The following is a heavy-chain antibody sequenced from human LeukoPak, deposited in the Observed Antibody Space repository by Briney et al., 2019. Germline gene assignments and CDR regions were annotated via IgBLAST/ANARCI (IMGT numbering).Heavy chain of an antibody. CDR1: GGSISDYY. Sequence: SETLSLTCTVFGGSISDYYLAWIRQPAGKALEWIGRINTSGTTRYNPSLQSRVTLSMDSSNSQFSLHLTSVTAADTAVYYCARGLSHVYDFNWFDPWGQGILVTVSS. V-gene: IGHV4-4*07. D-gene: IGHD2/OR15-2a*01. CDR3: ARGLSHVYDFNWFDP. CDR2: INTSGTT. J-gene: IGHJ5*02.